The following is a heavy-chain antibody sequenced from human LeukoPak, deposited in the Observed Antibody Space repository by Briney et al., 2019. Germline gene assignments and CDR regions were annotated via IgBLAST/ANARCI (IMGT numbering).Heavy chain of an antibody. CDR2: INHSGST. Sequence: PSETLSLTCAVYGGSFSGYYWSWIRRPPGKGLEWIGEINHSGSTNYNPSLKSRVTISVDTSKNQFSLKLSSVTAADTAVYYCARSAYCSGGSCLDYWGQGTLVTVSS. CDR1: GGSFSGYY. J-gene: IGHJ4*02. V-gene: IGHV4-34*01. CDR3: ARSAYCSGGSCLDY. D-gene: IGHD2-15*01.